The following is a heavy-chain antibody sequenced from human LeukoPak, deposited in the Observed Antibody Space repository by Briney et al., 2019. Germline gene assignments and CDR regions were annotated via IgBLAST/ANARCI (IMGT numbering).Heavy chain of an antibody. CDR2: ISGSGGST. J-gene: IGHJ4*02. D-gene: IGHD6-19*01. CDR1: GFTFSNYA. CDR3: AKERGYTSGLGTLDY. Sequence: PGRTLRLSCAAPGFTFSNYAMSWVRQVPGNGLEWVSTISGSGGSTYYADPLKGRFSISRDNSKNTLFLQMKSLRAEDTAVYYCAKERGYTSGLGTLDYWGQGTLVTVST. V-gene: IGHV3-23*01.